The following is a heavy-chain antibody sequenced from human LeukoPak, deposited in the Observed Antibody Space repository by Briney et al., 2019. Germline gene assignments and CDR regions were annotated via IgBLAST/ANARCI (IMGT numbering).Heavy chain of an antibody. J-gene: IGHJ6*02. D-gene: IGHD4-11*01. CDR3: ATLGGDYSRPYYYYGMDV. CDR1: GFTFSSYW. CDR2: ISYDGSNK. Sequence: GGSLRLSCAVSGFTFSSYWMSWVRQAPGKGLEWVAVISYDGSNKYYADSVKGRFTISRDNSKNTLYLQMNSLRAEDTAVYYCATLGGDYSRPYYYYGMDVWGQGTTVTVSS. V-gene: IGHV3-30*03.